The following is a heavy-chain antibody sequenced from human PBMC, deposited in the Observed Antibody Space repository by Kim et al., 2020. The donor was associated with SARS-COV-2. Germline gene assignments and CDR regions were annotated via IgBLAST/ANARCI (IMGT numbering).Heavy chain of an antibody. Sequence: GGSLRLSCAASGFTFSSYAMSWVRQAPGKGLEWVSAISGSGGSTYYADSVKGRFTISRDNSKNTLYLQMNSLRAEDTAVYYCAKDFSYYDSSGYYFDYWGQGTLVTVSS. CDR2: ISGSGGST. CDR1: GFTFSSYA. V-gene: IGHV3-23*01. D-gene: IGHD3-22*01. CDR3: AKDFSYYDSSGYYFDY. J-gene: IGHJ4*02.